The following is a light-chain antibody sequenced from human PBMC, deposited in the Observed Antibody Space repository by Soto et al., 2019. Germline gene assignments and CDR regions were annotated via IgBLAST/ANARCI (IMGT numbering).Light chain of an antibody. CDR1: SSDIGGYDY. CDR3: DSYTTTNTRI. Sequence: QSVLTQPASVSGSPGQSITISCTGTSSDIGGYDYVSWYQQHPGKAPKLMIYDVSKRPSGVSNRFSGSKSGNTASLTISWLQAEDEADYYCDSYTTTNTRIFGTGTKLTVL. J-gene: IGLJ1*01. CDR2: DVS. V-gene: IGLV2-14*03.